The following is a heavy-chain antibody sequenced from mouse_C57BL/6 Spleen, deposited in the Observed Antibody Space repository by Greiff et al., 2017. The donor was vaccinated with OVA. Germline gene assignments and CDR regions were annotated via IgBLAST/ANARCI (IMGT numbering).Heavy chain of an antibody. CDR2: IDPSDSYT. V-gene: IGHV1-59*01. Sequence: QVQLQQPGAELVRPGTSVKLSCKASGYTFTSYWMHWVKQRPGQGLEWIGVIDPSDSYTNYNQKFKGKATLTVDTSSSTAYMQLSSLTSEDSAVYYCARLRCSPDCWGQGTTLTVSS. CDR1: GYTFTSYW. J-gene: IGHJ2*01. CDR3: ARLRCSPDC.